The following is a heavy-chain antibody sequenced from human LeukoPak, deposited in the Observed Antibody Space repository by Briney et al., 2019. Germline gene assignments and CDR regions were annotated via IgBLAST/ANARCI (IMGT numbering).Heavy chain of an antibody. Sequence: GGSLRLSCAASGFTFSSYAMSWVRQAPGKGLEWVSAISGSGGSTYYADSVKGRFTISRDNSKNTLYLQMNSLRAEDTAVYYCAKERGILVVPAAGDAFDIWGQGTMVTVSS. V-gene: IGHV3-23*01. J-gene: IGHJ3*02. CDR3: AKERGILVVPAAGDAFDI. CDR1: GFTFSSYA. D-gene: IGHD2-2*01. CDR2: ISGSGGST.